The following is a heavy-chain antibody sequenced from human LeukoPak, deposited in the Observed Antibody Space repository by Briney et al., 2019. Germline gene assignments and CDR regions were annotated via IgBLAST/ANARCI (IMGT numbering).Heavy chain of an antibody. D-gene: IGHD6-19*01. V-gene: IGHV3-53*01. Sequence: GGSLRLSCAASGFTLSDYWMSWVRQAPGKGLEWVSVIYGGGSTYYADSVKGRFTISRDTPKNTLYLQMNSLRVEDTAVYYCASWPVGWYGEDSWGQGTLVTVSS. J-gene: IGHJ4*02. CDR1: GFTLSDYW. CDR2: IYGGGST. CDR3: ASWPVGWYGEDS.